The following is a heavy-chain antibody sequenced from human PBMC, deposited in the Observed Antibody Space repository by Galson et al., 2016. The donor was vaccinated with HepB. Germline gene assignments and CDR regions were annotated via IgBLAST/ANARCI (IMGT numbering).Heavy chain of an antibody. CDR3: VQGSTAPAV. CDR2: ISPSGDST. V-gene: IGHV3-23*01. Sequence: SLRLSCAASGFTFSNYGMTWVRQAPGKGREVVSSISPSGDSTDYADSVKGRFTISRDNSKNTLSLQMNSLTADDTAIYYCVQGSTAPAVWGKGTTVTVSS. J-gene: IGHJ6*04. CDR1: GFTFSNYG. D-gene: IGHD6-6*01.